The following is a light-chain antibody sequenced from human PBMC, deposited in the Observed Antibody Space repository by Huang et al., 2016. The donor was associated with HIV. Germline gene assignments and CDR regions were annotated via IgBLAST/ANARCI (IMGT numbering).Light chain of an antibody. V-gene: IGKV1-39*01. CDR1: QRISSH. J-gene: IGKJ4*01. CDR2: SST. Sequence: DIQVTQSPSSLSASVGYRVTITCRTSQRISSHLSWYQQKIGKGPKLLIYSSTFLQSGVPSRFTGSGSGTDFTLTINSLQPEDFATYYCQQTYSAPVTFGGGTRVEIK. CDR3: QQTYSAPVT.